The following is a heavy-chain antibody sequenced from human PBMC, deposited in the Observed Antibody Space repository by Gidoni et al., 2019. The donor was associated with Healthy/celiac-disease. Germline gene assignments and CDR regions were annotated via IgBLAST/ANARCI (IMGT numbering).Heavy chain of an antibody. V-gene: IGHV3-23*01. J-gene: IGHJ4*02. Sequence: EVQLLESGGGLVQPGGSLRLSCAASGFTFSSYAMSWVRQAPGKGLEWVSAISGRGGSTYYADSVKGRFTISRDNSKNTLYLQMNSLRAEDTAVYYCAKDSSSSLEAFDYWGQGTLVTVSS. CDR1: GFTFSSYA. D-gene: IGHD6-6*01. CDR2: ISGRGGST. CDR3: AKDSSSSLEAFDY.